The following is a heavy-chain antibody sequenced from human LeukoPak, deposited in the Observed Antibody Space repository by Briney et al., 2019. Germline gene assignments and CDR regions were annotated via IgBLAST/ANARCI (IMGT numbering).Heavy chain of an antibody. J-gene: IGHJ5*02. V-gene: IGHV1-18*01. CDR1: GYSFGIFG. D-gene: IGHD2-2*01. CDR3: ARVGVVVPAAWFDP. CDR2: ISANNGNT. Sequence: XTVSCKASGYSFGIFGISWVRQAPGQGLEWMGWISANNGNTKYAQNLQGRVTMTTDTSTSTAYMELRSLRSDDTAVYYCARVGVVVPAAWFDPWGQGTLVTVSS.